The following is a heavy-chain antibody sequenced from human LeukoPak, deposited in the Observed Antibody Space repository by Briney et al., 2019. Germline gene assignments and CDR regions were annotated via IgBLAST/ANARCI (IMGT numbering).Heavy chain of an antibody. V-gene: IGHV3-23*01. D-gene: IGHD6-19*01. CDR3: AKAQWLALCPFDY. J-gene: IGHJ4*02. Sequence: GGSLRLSCATSGFTFSSYAMSWVRQAPGKGLEWVSAISGSGGSTYYADSVKGRFTISRDNSKNTLYLQMNSLRAEDTAVYYCAKAQWLALCPFDYWGQGTLVTVSS. CDR1: GFTFSSYA. CDR2: ISGSGGST.